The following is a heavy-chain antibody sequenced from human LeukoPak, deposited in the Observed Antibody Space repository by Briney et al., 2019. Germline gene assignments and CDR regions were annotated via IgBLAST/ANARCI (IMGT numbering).Heavy chain of an antibody. D-gene: IGHD5-18*01. J-gene: IGHJ6*04. Sequence: SETLSLTCTVSGGSISSYYWSWIRQPPGKGLEWIGYIYYSGSTNYNPSLRSRVTISVDMSKNQFSLKLSSVTAADTAVYYCARDRTAMVSGFRYYYYGMDVWGKGTTVTVSS. CDR1: GGSISSYY. CDR2: IYYSGST. V-gene: IGHV4-59*01. CDR3: ARDRTAMVSGFRYYYYGMDV.